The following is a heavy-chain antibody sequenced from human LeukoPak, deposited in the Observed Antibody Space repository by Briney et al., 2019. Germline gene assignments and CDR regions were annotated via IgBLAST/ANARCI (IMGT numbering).Heavy chain of an antibody. Sequence: PGGALRLSCAASGFTFRSYGMHWVRQAPGKGLEYVSAISSNGGRTYYANSVKGIFTISRDNSRKTLYLQMGSLRAEDMAVYYCATYYYDSGGFHFHHWGQGTLVTVSS. CDR2: ISSNGGRT. CDR1: GFTFRSYG. J-gene: IGHJ1*01. D-gene: IGHD3-22*01. V-gene: IGHV3-64*01. CDR3: ATYYYDSGGFHFHH.